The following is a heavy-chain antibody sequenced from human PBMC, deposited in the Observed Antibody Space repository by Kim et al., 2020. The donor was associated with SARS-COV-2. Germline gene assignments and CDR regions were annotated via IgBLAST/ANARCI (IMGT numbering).Heavy chain of an antibody. CDR2: T. Sequence: TNHADSVKGGLTLSRDNSKNELYRQMNSLRAEDTAVYYCAKGSELDAFDIWGQGTMGTVSS. J-gene: IGHJ3*02. D-gene: IGHD1-26*01. CDR3: AKGSELDAFDI. V-gene: IGHV3-23*03.